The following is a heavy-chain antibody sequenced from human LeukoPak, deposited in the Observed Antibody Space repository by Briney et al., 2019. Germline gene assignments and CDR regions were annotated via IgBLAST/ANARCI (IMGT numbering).Heavy chain of an antibody. J-gene: IGHJ4*02. CDR1: GFTFNNYW. CDR2: INKDGSTK. CDR3: ARDDGGNLDY. Sequence: PGGSLRLSCVASGFTFNNYWMAWVRQAPGKGLEWVANINKDGSTKQYVGSVKGRFTISRDNARKSLLLQMTSLRAEDSALYYCARDDGGNLDYWGQGTLVTVSS. D-gene: IGHD4-23*01. V-gene: IGHV3-7*01.